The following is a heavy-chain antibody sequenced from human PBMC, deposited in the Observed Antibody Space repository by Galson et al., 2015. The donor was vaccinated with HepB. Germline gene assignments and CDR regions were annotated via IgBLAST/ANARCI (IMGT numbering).Heavy chain of an antibody. CDR2: MNPNSGNT. Sequence: SCKASGYTFTSYDINWVRQATGQGLEWMGWMNPNSGNTGYAQKFQGRVTMTRNTSISTAYMELSSLRSEDTAVYYCARVSQDQLLLYYYYGMDVWGQGTTVTVSS. V-gene: IGHV1-8*01. D-gene: IGHD2-2*01. CDR1: GYTFTSYD. CDR3: ARVSQDQLLLYYYYGMDV. J-gene: IGHJ6*02.